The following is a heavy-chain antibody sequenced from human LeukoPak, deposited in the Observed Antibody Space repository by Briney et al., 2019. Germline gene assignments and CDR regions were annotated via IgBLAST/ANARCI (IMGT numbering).Heavy chain of an antibody. CDR1: GASISGCY. Sequence: SETLSLTCTVSGASISGCYWSWIRQPPGKGLEWIGYIYYSESTNYNPSLTYNPSLKSRVTISVDTSKNHFSLTLSSVTAADTAVYYCARDPYGSGSYSPYYFDYWGQGTLVTVSS. J-gene: IGHJ4*02. CDR3: ARDPYGSGSYSPYYFDY. V-gene: IGHV4-59*01. CDR2: IYYSEST. D-gene: IGHD3-10*01.